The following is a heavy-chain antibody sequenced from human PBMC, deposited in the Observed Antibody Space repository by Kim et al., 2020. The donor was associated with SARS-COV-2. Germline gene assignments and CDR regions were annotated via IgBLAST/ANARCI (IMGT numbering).Heavy chain of an antibody. D-gene: IGHD1-26*01. Sequence: KGRFTISVDNSNNTLYLQMRSLGAEDTAVYYCAKDPHGRGGCYSDDAFDIWGQGTMVTVSS. CDR3: AKDPHGRGGCYSDDAFDI. V-gene: IGHV3-64D*06. J-gene: IGHJ3*02.